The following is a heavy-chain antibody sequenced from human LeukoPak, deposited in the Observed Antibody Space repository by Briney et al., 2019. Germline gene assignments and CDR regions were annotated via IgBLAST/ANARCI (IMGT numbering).Heavy chain of an antibody. CDR1: RFTFSSYS. Sequence: GGSLRLSCAASRFTFSSYSMNWVRQAPGKGLEWVSSISSSGSYIYYADSVKGRFTISRDTSNKMVYLQMNSLRTEDMAVYYCAKDRAGNSWNFDYWGQGILVAVSS. J-gene: IGHJ4*02. CDR2: ISSSGSYI. V-gene: IGHV3-21*01. D-gene: IGHD6-13*01. CDR3: AKDRAGNSWNFDY.